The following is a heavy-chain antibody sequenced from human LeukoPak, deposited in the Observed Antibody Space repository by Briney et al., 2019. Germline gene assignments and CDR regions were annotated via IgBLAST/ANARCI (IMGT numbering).Heavy chain of an antibody. Sequence: SETLSLTCAVYGGSFSGYYWSWIRQPPGKGLEWIGEINHSGSTNYNPSLESRVTISVDTSKNQFSLKLSSVTAADTAVYYCARDPVRYCSGGSCLGGAFDIWGQGTMVTVSS. CDR1: GGSFSGYY. V-gene: IGHV4-34*01. D-gene: IGHD2-15*01. J-gene: IGHJ3*02. CDR3: ARDPVRYCSGGSCLGGAFDI. CDR2: INHSGST.